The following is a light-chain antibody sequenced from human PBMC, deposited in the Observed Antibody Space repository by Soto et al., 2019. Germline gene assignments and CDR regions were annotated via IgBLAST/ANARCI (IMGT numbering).Light chain of an antibody. J-gene: IGKJ3*01. CDR1: QSISSNY. V-gene: IGKV3-20*01. CDR3: QQYRSSPPEFT. CDR2: GAS. Sequence: EIVLTQSRGTLSLSAGERATLSCRASQSISSNYLAWYQQKPGQAPRLLIFGASYRATGIPDRFSGSGSGTDFTVTISRLEPEDFAVYNCQQYRSSPPEFTFGPGTKVDIK.